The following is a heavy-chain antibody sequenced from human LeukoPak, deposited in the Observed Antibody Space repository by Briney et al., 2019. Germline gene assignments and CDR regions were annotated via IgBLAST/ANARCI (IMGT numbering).Heavy chain of an antibody. CDR1: GFTFSSYA. V-gene: IGHV3-21*01. D-gene: IGHD3-22*01. Sequence: GGSLRLSCAASGFTFSSYAMSWVRQAPGKGLEWVSSISRTTRYIYYADSVKGRFTISRDNSKNSLYLQMNSLRAEDTAVYYYARDRWWLLRGSDAFDIWGQGTMVTVSS. CDR2: ISRTTRYI. J-gene: IGHJ3*02. CDR3: ARDRWWLLRGSDAFDI.